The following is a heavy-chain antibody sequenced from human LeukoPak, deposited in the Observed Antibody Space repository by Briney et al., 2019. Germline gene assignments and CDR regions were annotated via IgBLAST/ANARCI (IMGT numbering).Heavy chain of an antibody. CDR3: ARDWRQDNAFDL. Sequence: GGSLRLSCAASEFTFSGYQMSWVRQAPGKGPEWVAKIIQDGSKEYYLDSVKGRFIISRDNVKNALYLEMNSLRVEDTAVYYCARDWRQDNAFDLWGRGTMVTVSS. CDR2: IIQDGSKE. J-gene: IGHJ3*01. V-gene: IGHV3-7*01. D-gene: IGHD2-15*01. CDR1: EFTFSGYQ.